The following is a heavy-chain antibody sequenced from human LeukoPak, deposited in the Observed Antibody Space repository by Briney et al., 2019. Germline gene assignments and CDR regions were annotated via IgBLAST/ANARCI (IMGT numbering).Heavy chain of an antibody. CDR1: GFTFDDYG. Sequence: RPGGSLRLSCAASGFTFDDYGMSWVRQAPGKGLEWVSGINWNGGSTGYADSVKGRFTISRDNAKNSLYLQMNSLRAEDTALYYCVRARWSYYDFWSGYSNKYYFDYWGQGTLVTVSS. CDR2: INWNGGST. D-gene: IGHD3-3*01. J-gene: IGHJ4*02. V-gene: IGHV3-20*04. CDR3: VRARWSYYDFWSGYSNKYYFDY.